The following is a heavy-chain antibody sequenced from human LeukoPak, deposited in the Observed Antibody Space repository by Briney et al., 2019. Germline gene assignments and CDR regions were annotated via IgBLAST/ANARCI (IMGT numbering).Heavy chain of an antibody. Sequence: PSETLSLTCTVSGDSISSYYWSWIRQPPGKGLEWIGYIYYSGSTNYNPSLKSRVTISVDTSKNQFSLKLSSVTAADTAVYYCARDDGSYGAAFDYWGQGTLVTVSS. J-gene: IGHJ4*02. CDR3: ARDDGSYGAAFDY. D-gene: IGHD1-26*01. V-gene: IGHV4-59*01. CDR1: GDSISSYY. CDR2: IYYSGST.